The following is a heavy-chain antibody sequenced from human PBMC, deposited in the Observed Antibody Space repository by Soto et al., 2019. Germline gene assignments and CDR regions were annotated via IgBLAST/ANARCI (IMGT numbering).Heavy chain of an antibody. V-gene: IGHV2-5*02. CDR3: ARTNWDTAARSLDY. J-gene: IGHJ4*02. Sequence: QITLKESGPTLVKPTETLTLTCTFSGFSLSTTGVGVGWIRQSPGKALEWLALVYWDDDKRYSPSLKSRLTIIKDTPRNQVVLTMANMDPVDTATYYCARTNWDTAARSLDYWGQGTLVTVSS. CDR2: VYWDDDK. CDR1: GFSLSTTGVG. D-gene: IGHD5-18*01.